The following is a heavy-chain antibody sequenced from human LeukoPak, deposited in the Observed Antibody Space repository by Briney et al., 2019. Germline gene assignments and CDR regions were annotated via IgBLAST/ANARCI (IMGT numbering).Heavy chain of an antibody. CDR3: VKDMEYYYDSIDYSPYYSYYMDV. J-gene: IGHJ6*03. Sequence: GGSLRLSCAASGFTFSSHAMSWVRQAPGKGLAWVSAISGRGANTYYADSVKGRFTISRDNSKNTLYLQMNSLRAEDTAIYYCVKDMEYYYDSIDYSPYYSYYMDVWGKGTTVTVSS. CDR1: GFTFSSHA. CDR2: ISGRGANT. D-gene: IGHD3-22*01. V-gene: IGHV3-23*01.